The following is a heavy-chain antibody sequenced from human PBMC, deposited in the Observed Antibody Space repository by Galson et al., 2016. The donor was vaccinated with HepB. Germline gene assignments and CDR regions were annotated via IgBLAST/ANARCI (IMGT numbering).Heavy chain of an antibody. D-gene: IGHD3-22*01. CDR3: AKAADYYDSSGYYYLNWFDP. V-gene: IGHV3-74*01. CDR1: GFTFSSYW. CDR2: IHSDGSTT. J-gene: IGHJ5*02. Sequence: SLRLSCAASGFTFSSYWMQWVRQAPGKGLVWVSRIHSDGSTTSYADSVKGRFTISRDNAKNTLYLQMNSLRAEDTAVYYCAKAADYYDSSGYYYLNWFDPWGQGTLVTVSS.